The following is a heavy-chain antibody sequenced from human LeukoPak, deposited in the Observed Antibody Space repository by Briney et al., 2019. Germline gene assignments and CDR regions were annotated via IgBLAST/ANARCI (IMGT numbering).Heavy chain of an antibody. J-gene: IGHJ5*02. CDR1: GGSFSGYY. V-gene: IGHV4-34*01. CDR2: INHSGST. Sequence: SETLSLTCAVYGGSFSGYYWSWIRQPPGKGGEWVGEINHSGSTNYNPSLKSRVTISVDTSKNQFSLKLSSVTAADTAVYYCASGAAAYCGGDCYSRRWFDPWGQGTLVTVSS. CDR3: ASGAAAYCGGDCYSRRWFDP. D-gene: IGHD2-21*02.